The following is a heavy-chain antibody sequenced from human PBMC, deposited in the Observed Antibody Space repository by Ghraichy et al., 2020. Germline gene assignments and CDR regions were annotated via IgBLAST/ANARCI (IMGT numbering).Heavy chain of an antibody. CDR1: GGSISSYY. Sequence: SEILSLTCTVSGGSISSYYWSWIRQPPGKGLEWIGYIYYSGSTNYNPSLKSRVTISVDTSKNQFSLKLSSVTAADTAVYYWARAPGSGAPAFDIWGQGTMVTVSS. J-gene: IGHJ3*02. V-gene: IGHV4-59*01. D-gene: IGHD3-10*01. CDR2: IYYSGST. CDR3: ARAPGSGAPAFDI.